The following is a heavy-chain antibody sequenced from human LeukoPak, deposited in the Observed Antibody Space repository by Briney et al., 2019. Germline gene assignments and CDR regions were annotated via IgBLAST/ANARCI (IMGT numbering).Heavy chain of an antibody. CDR1: GFTFSSYW. D-gene: IGHD3-10*01. CDR2: IKQDGSEK. J-gene: IGHJ4*02. CDR3: VRDPGFYGSGSYVN. V-gene: IGHV3-7*01. Sequence: PGGSLRLSCVASGFTFSSYWMTWVRQAPGKGLEGVANIKQDGSEKYYVDSVKGRFTISRDNAKNSLYLQMNSLRAEDTAVYYCVRDPGFYGSGSYVNWGQGTLVTVSS.